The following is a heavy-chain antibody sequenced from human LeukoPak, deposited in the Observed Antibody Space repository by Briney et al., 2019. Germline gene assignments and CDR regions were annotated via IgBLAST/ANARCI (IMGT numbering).Heavy chain of an antibody. Sequence: GRSLRLSCAASGFTFSSYGMHWVRQAPGKGLLWVSHINSDGSWTTYADSVKGRFTISKDNAKNTVYLQMNNLRAEDTAVYYCVSFYETYWGRGTLVTVSS. V-gene: IGHV3-74*01. CDR3: VSFYETY. CDR2: INSDGSWT. D-gene: IGHD2-2*01. CDR1: GFTFSSYG. J-gene: IGHJ4*02.